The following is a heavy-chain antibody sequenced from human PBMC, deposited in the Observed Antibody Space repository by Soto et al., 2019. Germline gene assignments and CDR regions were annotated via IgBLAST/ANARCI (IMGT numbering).Heavy chain of an antibody. V-gene: IGHV1-18*01. Sequence: QFQLVQSGAEVKKPGASVKVSCKASGDTFTNYGFSWVRQAPGQGLEWMGWISAYNGNTNYAPKLQGRVTLTTDTDTSTADMELRSLRSNATAVYYCARDRQYYYDRSAYPGVDSWGQGTLVTVSS. CDR2: ISAYNGNT. D-gene: IGHD3-22*01. CDR3: ARDRQYYYDRSAYPGVDS. CDR1: GDTFTNYG. J-gene: IGHJ4*02.